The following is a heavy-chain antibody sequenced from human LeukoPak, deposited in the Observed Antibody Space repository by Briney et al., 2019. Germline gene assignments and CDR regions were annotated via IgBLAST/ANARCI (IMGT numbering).Heavy chain of an antibody. CDR2: IYYSGST. CDR1: GGSISSSSYY. Sequence: SETLSLTCTVSGGSISSSSYYWGWIRQPPVKGLEWIGSIYYSGSTYYNPSLKSRVTISVDTSKNQFSLKLSSVTAADTAVYYCARAPHYYDSSGYYEFDYWGQGTLVTVSS. CDR3: ARAPHYYDSSGYYEFDY. J-gene: IGHJ4*02. D-gene: IGHD3-22*01. V-gene: IGHV4-39*07.